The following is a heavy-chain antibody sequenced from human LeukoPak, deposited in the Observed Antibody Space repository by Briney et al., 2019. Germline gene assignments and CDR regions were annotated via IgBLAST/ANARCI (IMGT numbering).Heavy chain of an antibody. CDR1: GFTFSSYA. D-gene: IGHD2-21*02. CDR2: ISGSGGST. J-gene: IGHJ3*02. CDR3: AKDLDIVVATATSDAFDI. V-gene: IGHV3-23*01. Sequence: PGGSLRLSCAASGFTFSSYAMSWVRQAPGKGLEWVSAISGSGGSTYYADSVKGRFTISRDNSKNTLYLQMNSLRAEDTAVYYCAKDLDIVVATATSDAFDIWGQGTMVTVSS.